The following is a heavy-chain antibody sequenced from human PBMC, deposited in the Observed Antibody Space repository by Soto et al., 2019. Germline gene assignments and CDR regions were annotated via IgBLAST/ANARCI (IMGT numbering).Heavy chain of an antibody. CDR2: IYYSGST. J-gene: IGHJ3*02. CDR1: GGSISSYY. CDR3: ARPYSSGWYAAFDI. D-gene: IGHD6-19*01. V-gene: IGHV4-59*08. Sequence: SETLSLTCTVSGGSISSYYWSWIRQPPGKGLEWIGFIYYSGSTNYNPSLKSRVTISVDTSKNQFSLKLNSVTAADTAVYYCARPYSSGWYAAFDIWGQGTMVTVS.